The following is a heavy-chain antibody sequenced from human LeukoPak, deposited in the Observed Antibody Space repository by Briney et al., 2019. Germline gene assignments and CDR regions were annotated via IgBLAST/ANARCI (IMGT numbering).Heavy chain of an antibody. CDR3: ARNLYGSETYPLDY. CDR2: IYHSGNT. V-gene: IGHV4-4*02. D-gene: IGHD3-10*01. Sequence: PSETLSLTCAVSGGSISSDNWWRWVRQPPGKGLEWIGEIYHSGNTNYNPSLKSRVTMSVDKSKNQFSLKLSSVTAADTAIYYFARNLYGSETYPLDYWGQGTLVTVSS. J-gene: IGHJ4*02. CDR1: GGSISSDNW.